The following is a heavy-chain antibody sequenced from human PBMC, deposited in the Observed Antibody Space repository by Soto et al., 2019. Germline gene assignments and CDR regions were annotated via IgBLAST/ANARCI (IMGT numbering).Heavy chain of an antibody. CDR1: GGSISSSNW. V-gene: IGHV4-4*02. Sequence: QVQLQESGPGLVKPSGTLSLTCAVSGGSISSSNWWSWVRQPPGKGLEWLGEVYHSGSTNYNPSLKSLVTISVDKSKNQFYLQLISVTASDTAVYYCARYYMVRGVMRWFDPWGQGTLVTVSS. D-gene: IGHD3-10*01. CDR2: VYHSGST. J-gene: IGHJ5*02. CDR3: ARYYMVRGVMRWFDP.